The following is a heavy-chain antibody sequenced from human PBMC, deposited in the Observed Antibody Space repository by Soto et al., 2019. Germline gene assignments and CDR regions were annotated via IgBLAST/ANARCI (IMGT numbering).Heavy chain of an antibody. J-gene: IGHJ4*02. D-gene: IGHD2-15*01. CDR2: ISYDGSNK. V-gene: IGHV3-30-3*01. CDR3: ARVPDSSGRAHFDC. CDR1: GFTFSSYA. Sequence: QVQLVESGGGVVQPGRSLRLSCAASGFTFSSYAMHWVRQAPGKGLEWVAVISYDGSNKYYADSVKGRFTISRDNSKNTLYLQRNSLRAEDTAVYYCARVPDSSGRAHFDCWGQGTLVTVSS.